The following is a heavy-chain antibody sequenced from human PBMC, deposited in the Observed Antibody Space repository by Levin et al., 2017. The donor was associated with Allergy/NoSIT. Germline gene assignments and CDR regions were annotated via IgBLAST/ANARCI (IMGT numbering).Heavy chain of an antibody. Sequence: ETLSLTCAASGFTVSSNYMAWVRQAPGKGLQWVSVIYSNNDITYYAESVKGRFTISRDNSKNTLYLQMNSLRAEDTALYYCAKGWGASSGWVDYWGQGTLVTVSS. J-gene: IGHJ4*02. CDR2: IYSNNDIT. V-gene: IGHV3-66*01. D-gene: IGHD6-19*01. CDR1: GFTVSSNY. CDR3: AKGWGASSGWVDY.